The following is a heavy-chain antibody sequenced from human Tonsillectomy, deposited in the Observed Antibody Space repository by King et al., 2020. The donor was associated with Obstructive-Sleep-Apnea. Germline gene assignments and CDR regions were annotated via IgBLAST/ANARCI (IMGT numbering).Heavy chain of an antibody. V-gene: IGHV3-66*01. J-gene: IGHJ1*01. CDR2: IFSGGRT. Sequence: VQLVESGGTLVQPGGSLRLSCAASGFTVSNYYMSWVRQAPGKGLDWVSGIFSGGRTYYADSAKGRFTISRDDSKNTPYLQMNNLRAEDTAVYYCAKSIASSVGATVWGQGTLVTVSS. D-gene: IGHD1-26*01. CDR1: GFTVSNYY. CDR3: AKSIASSVGATV.